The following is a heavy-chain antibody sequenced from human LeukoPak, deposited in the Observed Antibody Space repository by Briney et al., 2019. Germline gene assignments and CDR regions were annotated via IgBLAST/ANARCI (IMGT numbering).Heavy chain of an antibody. CDR3: ARDLTRYDYSNSGPVDY. CDR2: ISAYNGNT. V-gene: IGHV1-18*01. D-gene: IGHD4-11*01. Sequence: ASVKVSCKASGYTFTSYGISWVRQAPGQGLEWMGWISAYNGNTNYAQKLQGRVTMTTDTSTSTAYMELRSLRSDDTAVYYCARDLTRYDYSNSGPVDYRGQGTLVTVSS. J-gene: IGHJ4*02. CDR1: GYTFTSYG.